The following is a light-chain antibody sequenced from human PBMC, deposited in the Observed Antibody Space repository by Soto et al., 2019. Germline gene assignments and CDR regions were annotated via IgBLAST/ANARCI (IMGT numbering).Light chain of an antibody. V-gene: IGLV1-40*01. CDR3: QSYDSSLSGAV. CDR2: GNS. Sequence: QAVVTQPPSVSGAPGQRVTISCTGSSSNIGAGYDVHWYQQLPGTAPKLLIYGNSNRPSGVPDRFSGSKSGTSASLAITGFQAEDEADYYCQSYDSSLSGAVFGGGTQLTVL. J-gene: IGLJ7*01. CDR1: SSNIGAGYD.